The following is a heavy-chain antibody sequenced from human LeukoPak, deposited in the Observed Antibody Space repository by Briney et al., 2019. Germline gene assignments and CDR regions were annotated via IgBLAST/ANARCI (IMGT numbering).Heavy chain of an antibody. CDR3: AREPSRGFGELSLPFDC. D-gene: IGHD3-10*01. Sequence: SETLSLTCTVSGGSINSGDYYWSWIRQHPGKGLEWIGYIYYSGSRYYNPSLKSRVSISIDTTKNQFSLNLSSVTAADTAVYYCAREPSRGFGELSLPFDCWGQGTLVTVSS. CDR1: GGSINSGDYY. J-gene: IGHJ4*02. CDR2: IYYSGSR. V-gene: IGHV4-31*03.